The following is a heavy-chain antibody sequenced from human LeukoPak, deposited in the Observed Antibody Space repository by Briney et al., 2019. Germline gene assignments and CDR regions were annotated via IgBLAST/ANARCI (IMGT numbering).Heavy chain of an antibody. Sequence: GRSLRLSCAASGFTFSSYGMHWVRQAPGKRLEWVAVISYDGSNKYYADSVKGRFTISRDNSKNTLYLQMNSLRAEDTAVYYCAKLAVAGTPYNDYWGQGTLVTVSS. CDR3: AKLAVAGTPYNDY. D-gene: IGHD6-19*01. CDR1: GFTFSSYG. CDR2: ISYDGSNK. J-gene: IGHJ4*02. V-gene: IGHV3-30*18.